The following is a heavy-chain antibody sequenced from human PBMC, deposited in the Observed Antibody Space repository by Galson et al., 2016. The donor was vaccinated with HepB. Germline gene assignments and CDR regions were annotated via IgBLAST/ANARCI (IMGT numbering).Heavy chain of an antibody. D-gene: IGHD5-12*01. CDR1: GSSISSYY. CDR3: ARSLNAGYNNAWSS. Sequence: SETLSLTCTVSGSSISSYYWSWIRQPPGKGLEWIGYIYYSRRTDYNPSLKSRVTISVDTSTNQFSLKLSSMTAADTAVYYCARSLNAGYNNAWSSWGQGTLVTVSS. CDR2: IYYSRRT. J-gene: IGHJ5*02. V-gene: IGHV4-59*01.